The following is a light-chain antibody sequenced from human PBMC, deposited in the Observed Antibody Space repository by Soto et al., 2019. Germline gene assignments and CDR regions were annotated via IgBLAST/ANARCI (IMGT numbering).Light chain of an antibody. J-gene: IGKJ1*01. CDR2: GAS. Sequence: PGDRATLSCSASQSFSSTFFAWYQQKPGQAPRLLIYGASSRATGIPDRFSGSGSGTDFTLTISRLEPEDFAVYYCQQYASSVTFGQGTKVEIK. CDR3: QQYASSVT. V-gene: IGKV3-20*01. CDR1: QSFSSTF.